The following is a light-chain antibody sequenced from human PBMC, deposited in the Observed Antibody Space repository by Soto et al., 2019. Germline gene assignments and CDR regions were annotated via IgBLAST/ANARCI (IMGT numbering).Light chain of an antibody. CDR1: HTFSSF. J-gene: IGKJ2*01. V-gene: IGKV1-39*01. CDR3: QQTYSPPFT. CDR2: GAF. Sequence: DIPMTQSPSSLSASVGDRVTITCRASHTFSSFLNWYQQKRGKPPTLLIYGAFNLRSGVPSRFAGSGGVAEFRLTISSLQPVDFATYYCQQTYSPPFTFGQGTSLELK.